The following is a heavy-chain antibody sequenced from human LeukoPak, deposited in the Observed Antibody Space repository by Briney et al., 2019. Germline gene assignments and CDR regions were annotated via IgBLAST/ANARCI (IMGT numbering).Heavy chain of an antibody. CDR1: GFTFSSYW. D-gene: IGHD2-15*01. V-gene: IGHV3-74*01. J-gene: IGHJ4*02. CDR3: ERTMVGAAFDD. CDR2: IDGDGRIT. Sequence: GGSLRLSCAASGFTFSSYWMHWVRHAPGKGLVWVSRIDGDGRITGYADSVKGRFTISRDNAKKTQYLQMNRLRAEDTDVYYFERTMVGAAFDDWGQGTLVTVSS.